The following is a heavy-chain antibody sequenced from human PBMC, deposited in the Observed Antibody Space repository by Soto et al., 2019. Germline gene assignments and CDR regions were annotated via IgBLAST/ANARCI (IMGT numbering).Heavy chain of an antibody. CDR1: GGSISSGDYY. CDR3: AGWDSSGYYPEYFQH. D-gene: IGHD3-22*01. Sequence: PSKTLSLTCTVSGGSISSGDYYWSWIRQPPGKGLEWIGYIYYSGSTYYNPSLKSRVTISVDTSKNQFSLKLSSVTAADTAVYYCAGWDSSGYYPEYFQHWGQGTLVTVSS. V-gene: IGHV4-30-4*01. J-gene: IGHJ1*01. CDR2: IYYSGST.